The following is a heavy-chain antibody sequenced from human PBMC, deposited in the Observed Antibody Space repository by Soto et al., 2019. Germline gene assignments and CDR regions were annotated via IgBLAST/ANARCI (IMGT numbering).Heavy chain of an antibody. D-gene: IGHD3-22*01. CDR2: INGDGSTT. CDR3: ARPRYDGSGTPFDH. J-gene: IGHJ4*02. V-gene: IGHV3-74*01. Sequence: PGGSLRLSCAASGFTFSSYAMHWVRQAPGKGLVWVSRINGDGSTTSYADSVKGRFIISRDNAKNMLYLQMNSLRAEDTAVYYCARPRYDGSGTPFDHWGQGTLVTVSS. CDR1: GFTFSSYA.